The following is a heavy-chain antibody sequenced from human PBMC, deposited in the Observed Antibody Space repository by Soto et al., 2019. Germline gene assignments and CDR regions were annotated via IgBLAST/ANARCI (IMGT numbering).Heavy chain of an antibody. V-gene: IGHV1-69*13. D-gene: IGHD6-6*01. CDR3: SRDVGQLHPYFHY. J-gene: IGHJ4*02. CDR1: GGTFSSYA. CDR2: IIPIFGTA. Sequence: SVKVSCKASGGTFSSYAISWVRQAPGQGLEWMGGIIPIFGTANYAQKFQGRVTITADASTSTAYMELSSLRSDDTAVYYCSRDVGQLHPYFHYCGQGSLVPVSS.